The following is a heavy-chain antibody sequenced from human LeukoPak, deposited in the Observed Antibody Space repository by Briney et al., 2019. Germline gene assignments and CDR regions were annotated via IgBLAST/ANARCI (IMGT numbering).Heavy chain of an antibody. J-gene: IGHJ6*02. CDR1: GGSISSYY. CDR3: ARGGYLYYYGMDV. Sequence: PSETLSLTCTVSGGSISSYYWSWIRQPPGKGLEWIGYIYYSGSTNYNSSLKSRVTISVDTSKNQFSLKLSSVTAADTAVYYCARGGYLYYYGMDVWGQGTTVTVSS. CDR2: IYYSGST. V-gene: IGHV4-59*01. D-gene: IGHD6-25*01.